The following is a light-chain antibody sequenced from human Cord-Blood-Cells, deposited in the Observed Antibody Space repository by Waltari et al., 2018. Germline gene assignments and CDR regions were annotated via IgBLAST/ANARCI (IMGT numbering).Light chain of an antibody. Sequence: QSALTQPASVSGSPGQPITISCTRTSSDVGGYNYVSCYQQHPGKAPKLMIYDVSNRPSGVSNRFSGSKSGNTASLTISGLQAEDEADYYCSSYTSSSTLYVFGTGTKVTVL. J-gene: IGLJ1*01. CDR2: DVS. V-gene: IGLV2-14*01. CDR3: SSYTSSSTLYV. CDR1: SSDVGGYNY.